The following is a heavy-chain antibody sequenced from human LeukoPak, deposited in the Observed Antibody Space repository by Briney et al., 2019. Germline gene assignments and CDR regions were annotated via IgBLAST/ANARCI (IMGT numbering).Heavy chain of an antibody. CDR3: AMSDYYGSGSYLEFDP. CDR2: ISYDGSNK. J-gene: IGHJ5*02. D-gene: IGHD3-10*01. V-gene: IGHV3-30*03. Sequence: PGRSLRLSCAASGFTFSSYGMPWVRQAPGKGLEWVAVISYDGSNKYYADSVKGRFTISRDNAKNSLYLQMNSLRAEDTAVYYCAMSDYYGSGSYLEFDPWGQGTLVTVSS. CDR1: GFTFSSYG.